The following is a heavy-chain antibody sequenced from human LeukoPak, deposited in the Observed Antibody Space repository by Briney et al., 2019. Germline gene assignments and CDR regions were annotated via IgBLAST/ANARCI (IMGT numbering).Heavy chain of an antibody. J-gene: IGHJ4*02. CDR3: ATDRKVGTWDPRFNY. CDR1: GFTFSDYW. V-gene: IGHV3-7*01. Sequence: GGSLRLSCSASGFTFSDYWMIWVRQAPGKGLEWVANIRQDDSEKNYVDSVKGRFTISRDNAKFSLYLQMSSLRAEDTAVYYCATDRKVGTWDPRFNYWGQGTLVTVSS. D-gene: IGHD4-23*01. CDR2: IRQDDSEK.